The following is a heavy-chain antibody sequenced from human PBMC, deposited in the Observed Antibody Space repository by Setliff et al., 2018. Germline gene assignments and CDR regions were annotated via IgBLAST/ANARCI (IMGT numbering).Heavy chain of an antibody. CDR1: GYIFRDYY. CDR3: ARNAITGTTKKYYYYLDV. D-gene: IGHD1-7*01. CDR2: TIPLLPLP. Sequence: GASVKVSCKASGYIFRDYYIHWVRQASGQGLEWMGGTIPLLPLPNYAVKFQGRVTITADKSTTTAYMELTSLTSEDTAVYYCARNAITGTTKKYYYYLDVWGQGTTVTV. J-gene: IGHJ6*03. V-gene: IGHV1-69*10.